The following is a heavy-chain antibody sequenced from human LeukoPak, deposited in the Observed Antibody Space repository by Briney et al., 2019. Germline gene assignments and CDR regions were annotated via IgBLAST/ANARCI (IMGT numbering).Heavy chain of an antibody. Sequence: AGGSLRLSCAASGFTFSSYGMHWVRQAPGKGLEWVAFIRYDGSNKYYADSVKGRFTISRDNSKNTLYLQMNSLRAEDTAVYYCAKEIRYGSGSLDYWGQGTLVTVSS. CDR3: AKEIRYGSGSLDY. D-gene: IGHD3-10*01. CDR1: GFTFSSYG. CDR2: IRYDGSNK. J-gene: IGHJ4*02. V-gene: IGHV3-30*02.